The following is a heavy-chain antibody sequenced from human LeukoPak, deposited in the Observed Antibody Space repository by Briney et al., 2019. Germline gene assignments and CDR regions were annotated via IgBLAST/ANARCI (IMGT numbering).Heavy chain of an antibody. J-gene: IGHJ4*02. CDR2: ISAYNGNT. D-gene: IGHD5-12*01. CDR1: GYTFTSYG. Sequence: ASVKVSCKASGYTFTSYGISWVRQAPGQGLEWMGWISAYNGNTNYAQKLQGRVTMTTDTSTSTAYMELRSLRSGDTAVYYCASDIVATSTQVGGNYWGQGTLVTVSS. CDR3: ASDIVATSTQVGGNY. V-gene: IGHV1-18*01.